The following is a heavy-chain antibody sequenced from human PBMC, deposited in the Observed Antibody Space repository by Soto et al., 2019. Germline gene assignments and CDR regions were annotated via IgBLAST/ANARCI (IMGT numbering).Heavy chain of an antibody. CDR3: TYGPYYDGRWFDP. CDR2: IIPIFGSP. Sequence: SVKVSGQASGETFSIYAISWVRQATGQGLEWMGEIIPIFGSPNYAQKFQGRVTITADESTSTAYMELSSLRSEDTAVYYCTYGPYYDGRWFDPWGQGTLVTVSS. D-gene: IGHD3-22*01. V-gene: IGHV1-69*13. CDR1: GETFSIYA. J-gene: IGHJ5*02.